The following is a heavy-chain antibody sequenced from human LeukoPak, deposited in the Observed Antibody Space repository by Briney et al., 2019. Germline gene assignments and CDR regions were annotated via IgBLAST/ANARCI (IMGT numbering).Heavy chain of an antibody. V-gene: IGHV4-39*01. J-gene: IGHJ4*02. CDR1: GGSISSSSYY. CDR2: IYYSGST. D-gene: IGHD6-13*01. CDR3: ARHRGYSSSADY. Sequence: PSETLSLTCTVSGGSISSSSYYWGSIRQPPGKVLEWIGSIYYSGSTYYNPSLKSRVTITVDTSKNQFSLKLSSVTAADTAVYYCARHRGYSSSADYWGQGTLVTVSS.